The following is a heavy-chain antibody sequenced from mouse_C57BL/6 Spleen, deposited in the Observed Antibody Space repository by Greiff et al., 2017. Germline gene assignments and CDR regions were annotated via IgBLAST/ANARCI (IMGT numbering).Heavy chain of an antibody. Sequence: QVQLKESGAELAKPGASVKLSCKASGYTFTSYWMHWVNQRPGQGLEWIGYINPSSGYTKYNQKFKDKATLTADKTSSTAYMQLSSLTYEDSAVYDCARSTVVGGYFDVWGTGTTVTVSS. D-gene: IGHD1-1*01. CDR1: GYTFTSYW. V-gene: IGHV1-7*01. J-gene: IGHJ1*03. CDR2: INPSSGYT. CDR3: ARSTVVGGYFDV.